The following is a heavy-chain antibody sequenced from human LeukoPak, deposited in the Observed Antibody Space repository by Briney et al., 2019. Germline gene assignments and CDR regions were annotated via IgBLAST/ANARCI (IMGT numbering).Heavy chain of an antibody. CDR3: AKNAGYSYGLYYFDY. D-gene: IGHD5-18*01. Sequence: GGSLRLSCATSGFTFSNYGMHWVRQAPGKGLEWVSSIISSGDITYYPDSLRGRFTISRDNSKNTVYLQMDSLRADDSAVCYCAKNAGYSYGLYYFDYWGQGALVTVSS. CDR1: GFTFSNYG. V-gene: IGHV3-23*01. CDR2: IISSGDIT. J-gene: IGHJ4*02.